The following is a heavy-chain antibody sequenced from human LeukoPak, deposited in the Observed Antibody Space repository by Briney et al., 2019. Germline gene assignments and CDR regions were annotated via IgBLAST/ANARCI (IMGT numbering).Heavy chain of an antibody. J-gene: IGHJ6*02. CDR1: GYTFTSYY. D-gene: IGHD3-22*01. V-gene: IGHV1-46*01. CDR2: INPSGGST. CDR3: AAAWGDYDSSGPHYGMDV. Sequence: ASVKVSCKASGYTFTSYYMHWVRQAPGQGLEWMGIINPSGGSTSYAQKFQGRVTMTRDTSTSTVYMELSSLRSEDTAVYYCAAAWGDYDSSGPHYGMDVWGQGTTVTVSS.